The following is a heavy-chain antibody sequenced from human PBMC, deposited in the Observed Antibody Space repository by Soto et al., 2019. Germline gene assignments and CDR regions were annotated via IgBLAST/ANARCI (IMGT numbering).Heavy chain of an antibody. CDR3: ASHRWTGYCSGGSYYDSDGY. J-gene: IGHJ4*02. CDR2: IIPIFGTA. CDR1: GGTFSSYA. Sequence: QVQLVQSGAEVKKPGSSVKVSCKASGGTFSSYAISWVRQAPGQGLEWMGGIIPIFGTANYAQKFQGRVTITADESTSTAYMELSSLRSEDTAVYYCASHRWTGYCSGGSYYDSDGYWGQGTLVTVSS. D-gene: IGHD2-15*01. V-gene: IGHV1-69*01.